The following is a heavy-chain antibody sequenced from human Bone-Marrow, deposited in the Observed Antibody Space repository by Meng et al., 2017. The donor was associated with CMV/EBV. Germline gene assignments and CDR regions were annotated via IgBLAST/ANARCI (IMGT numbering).Heavy chain of an antibody. CDR3: ARGVSTIILVPEYGLDV. CDR2: ISPKNDNT. J-gene: IGHJ6*02. D-gene: IGHD2-8*02. CDR1: GCTFPSHG. Sequence: ASVKVSCKASGCTFPSHGINWVRQAPGQGPEWMGWISPKNDNTNYAQNFQDRVTMTTDTSTSTVFMELRSLRSDDTAVYYCARGVSTIILVPEYGLDVWGQGTTVTVSS. V-gene: IGHV1-18*01.